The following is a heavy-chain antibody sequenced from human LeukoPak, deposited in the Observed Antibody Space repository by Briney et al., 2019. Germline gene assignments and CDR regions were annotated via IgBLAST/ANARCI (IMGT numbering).Heavy chain of an antibody. CDR3: AREYGSGSYFLYYFDY. D-gene: IGHD3-10*01. J-gene: IGHJ4*02. Sequence: GASVKVSCKASGYTFTGYYMHWVRQAPGQGLEWMGIINPSGGSTSYAQKFQGRVTMTRDTSTSTVYMELSSLRSEDTAVYYCAREYGSGSYFLYYFDYWGQGTLVTVSS. CDR2: INPSGGST. V-gene: IGHV1-46*01. CDR1: GYTFTGYY.